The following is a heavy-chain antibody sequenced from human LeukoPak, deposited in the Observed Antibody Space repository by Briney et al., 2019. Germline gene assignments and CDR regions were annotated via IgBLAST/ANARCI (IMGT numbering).Heavy chain of an antibody. CDR3: ARDGIGELFGGLQ. J-gene: IGHJ4*02. CDR2: FDPEDGET. CDR1: GYTLTELS. Sequence: ASVKVSCKVSGYTLTELSMHWVRQAPGKGLEWMGGFDPEDGETIYAQKFQGRVTMTRDTSTSTVYMELSSLRSEDTAVYYCARDGIGELFGGLQWGQGTLVTVSS. V-gene: IGHV1-24*01. D-gene: IGHD3-10*01.